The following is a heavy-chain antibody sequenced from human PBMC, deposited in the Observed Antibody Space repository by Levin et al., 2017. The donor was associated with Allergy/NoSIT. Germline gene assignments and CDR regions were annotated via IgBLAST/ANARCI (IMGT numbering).Heavy chain of an antibody. D-gene: IGHD2-2*01. CDR1: NFTFDKYT. V-gene: IGHV3-21*01. Sequence: PGGSLRLSCAASNFTFDKYTIHWVRQAPGKGPEWVSAISASSATIVYADSVKGRFTVSRDNAKNSVYLQMGSLRAEDTAVYYCARGGCSSTSCLDSWGQGTLVTVSS. CDR2: ISASSATI. CDR3: ARGGCSSTSCLDS. J-gene: IGHJ4*02.